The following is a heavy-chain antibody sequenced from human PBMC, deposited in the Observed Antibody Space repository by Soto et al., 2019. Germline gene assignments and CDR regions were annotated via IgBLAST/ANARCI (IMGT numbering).Heavy chain of an antibody. CDR1: GFTFSNYG. D-gene: IGHD2-15*01. CDR2: TSYDGGHK. J-gene: IGHJ1*01. Sequence: GGSLRLSCAASGFTFSNYGMHWVRQAPGKGLEWVAFTSYDGGHKYYADSVKGRFTISRDNSENTLYLQMNSLRAEDTAVFYCAKDSHYCSGGSCYSGAEYFQHWGQGTLVTVSS. V-gene: IGHV3-30*18. CDR3: AKDSHYCSGGSCYSGAEYFQH.